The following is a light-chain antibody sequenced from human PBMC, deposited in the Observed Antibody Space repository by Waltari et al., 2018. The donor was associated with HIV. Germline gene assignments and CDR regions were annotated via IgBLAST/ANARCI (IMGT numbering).Light chain of an antibody. CDR3: YSAADKRV. J-gene: IGLJ2*01. CDR2: KDS. V-gene: IGLV3-27*01. CDR1: VLAKKY. Sequence: SYELTQPSSVSVSPGQTARITCSGDVLAKKYARWFQQKPGQAPVLVIYKDSERPSGIPGRFSGSSSGTTVTLTISGAQVEDEADYYCYSAADKRVFGGGTKLTVL.